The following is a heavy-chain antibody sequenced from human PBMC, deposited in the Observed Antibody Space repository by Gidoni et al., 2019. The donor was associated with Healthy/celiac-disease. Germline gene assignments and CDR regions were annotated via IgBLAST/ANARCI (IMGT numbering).Heavy chain of an antibody. V-gene: IGHV4-34*01. CDR2: INHSGST. CDR3: ASRNYYDRHDVTLTFQH. Sequence: QVQLQQWGAGLLKPSETLSLTCAVYGGSFSGSYWSWIRQPPGKGLEWIGEINHSGSTNYNPSLKSRVTISVDTSKNQFSLKLSSVTAADTAVYYCASRNYYDRHDVTLTFQHWGQGTLVTVSS. CDR1: GGSFSGSY. D-gene: IGHD3-22*01. J-gene: IGHJ1*01.